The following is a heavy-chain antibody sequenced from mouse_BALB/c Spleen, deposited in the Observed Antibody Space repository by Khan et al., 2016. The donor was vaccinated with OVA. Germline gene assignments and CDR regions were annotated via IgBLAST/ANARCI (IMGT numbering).Heavy chain of an antibody. Sequence: QIQLVQSGPELKKPGETVKISCKASGYTFTNYGMNWVRQVPGKGLKWMGWINTSTGEPTYADDFRGRFAFSLETSASTAYLQINNLKDEDTATXFCARVGYSGTMDYWGQGTSVTVSS. D-gene: IGHD2-14*01. CDR1: GYTFTNYG. J-gene: IGHJ4*01. V-gene: IGHV9-3-1*01. CDR3: ARVGYSGTMDY. CDR2: INTSTGEP.